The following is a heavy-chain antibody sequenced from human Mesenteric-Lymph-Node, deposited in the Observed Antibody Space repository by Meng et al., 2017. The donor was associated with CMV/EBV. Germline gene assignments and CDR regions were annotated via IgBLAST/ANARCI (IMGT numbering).Heavy chain of an antibody. CDR3: ARGPTIWDYSYYGMDV. V-gene: IGHV4-59*08. CDR2: IYYTGST. CDR1: GASFSSYY. D-gene: IGHD3-16*01. Sequence: SETLSLTCTVSGASFSSYYWSWIRQPPGKGLEWIGYIYYTGSTNYNPSLKSRVTISVDTSKNQFSLKLSSVTAADTAVYYCARGPTIWDYSYYGMDVWGQGTTVTVSS. J-gene: IGHJ6*02.